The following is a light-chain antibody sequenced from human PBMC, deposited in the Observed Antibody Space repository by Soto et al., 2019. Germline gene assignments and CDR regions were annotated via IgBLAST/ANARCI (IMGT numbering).Light chain of an antibody. V-gene: IGLV2-8*01. J-gene: IGLJ1*01. CDR3: SSYAGSNIHYV. CDR1: SSDVGGYNY. Sequence: QSALTQPPSASWSPGQSVTISCTGTSSDVGGYNYVSWYQQHPGKAPKLMIYEVSKRPSGVPDRFSGSKSGNTASLTVSGLQAEDEADYYCSSYAGSNIHYVFGTGTKLTVL. CDR2: EVS.